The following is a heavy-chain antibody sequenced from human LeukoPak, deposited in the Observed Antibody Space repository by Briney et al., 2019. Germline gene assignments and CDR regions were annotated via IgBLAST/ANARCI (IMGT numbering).Heavy chain of an antibody. V-gene: IGHV3-53*01. CDR1: GFTVSSNC. J-gene: IGHJ3*02. Sequence: GGSLRLSCAASGFTVSSNCMSWVRQAPGKGLEWVSVIYSGGSTYYADSVKGRFTISRDNSKNTLYLQMNSLRAEDTAVYYCARDNRITSDAFDIWGQGTMVTVSS. CDR3: ARDNRITSDAFDI. CDR2: IYSGGST. D-gene: IGHD2/OR15-2a*01.